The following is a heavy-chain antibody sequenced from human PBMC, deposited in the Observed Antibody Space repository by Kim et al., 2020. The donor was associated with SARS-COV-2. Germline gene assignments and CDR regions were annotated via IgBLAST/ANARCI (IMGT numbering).Heavy chain of an antibody. CDR2: INPNISDT. J-gene: IGHJ4*02. D-gene: IGHD3-10*01. Sequence: ASVKVSCKASGYTFTGYYMHWVRQAPGQGLEWMGWINPNISDTHYAQKFQGRVTMTRDTSISTAYLELSRVRSDDTARYYCTSDGDDGSSYWGQGTLVSVSS. V-gene: IGHV1-2*02. CDR3: TSDGDDGSSY. CDR1: GYTFTGYY.